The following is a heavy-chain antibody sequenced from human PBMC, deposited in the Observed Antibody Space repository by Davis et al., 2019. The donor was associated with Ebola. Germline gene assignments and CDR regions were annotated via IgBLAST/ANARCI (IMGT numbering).Heavy chain of an antibody. Sequence: MPSETLSLTCNVSGGSTSSSSYYWGWLRQPPGKGLEWIGSIYYSRSTYYNPSLKSRVTISVDTSKNQFSLKLSSVTAADAAVYYCARQVRGYISSWYTSYYYYYGMDVWGQGTTFTVSS. D-gene: IGHD6-13*01. CDR1: GGSTSSSSYY. CDR3: ARQVRGYISSWYTSYYYYYGMDV. CDR2: IYYSRST. J-gene: IGHJ6*02. V-gene: IGHV4-39*01.